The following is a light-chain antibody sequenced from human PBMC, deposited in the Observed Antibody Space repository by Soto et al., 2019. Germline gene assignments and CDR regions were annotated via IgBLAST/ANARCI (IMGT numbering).Light chain of an antibody. Sequence: QAVVTQEPSLTVSPGGTVTLTCASSPGAVTSGSYANWFQQKPGQAPRPLIYSTTNRHSRTPARFSGSLLGGKAALTVSGVQPEDEAHYFCLLYYGGALWVFGGGTKLTVL. CDR3: LLYYGGALWV. CDR1: PGAVTSGSY. V-gene: IGLV7-43*01. CDR2: STT. J-gene: IGLJ3*02.